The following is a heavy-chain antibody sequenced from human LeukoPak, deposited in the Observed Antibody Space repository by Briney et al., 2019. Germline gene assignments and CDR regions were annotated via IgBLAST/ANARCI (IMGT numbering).Heavy chain of an antibody. V-gene: IGHV1-69*05. D-gene: IGHD5-24*01. Sequence: SVKASCKASGGTFSSYVISWVRQAPGQGLEWMGGIIPIFGTANYAQKFQGRVTITTDESTSTAYMELSSLRSEDTAVYYCARGFRRWLQTHDAFDIWGQGTMVTVSS. CDR1: GGTFSSYV. J-gene: IGHJ3*02. CDR2: IIPIFGTA. CDR3: ARGFRRWLQTHDAFDI.